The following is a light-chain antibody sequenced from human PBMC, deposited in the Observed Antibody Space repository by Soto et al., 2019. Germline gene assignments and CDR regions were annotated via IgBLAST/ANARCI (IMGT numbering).Light chain of an antibody. J-gene: IGLJ1*01. CDR3: SSYTTITTYV. V-gene: IGLV2-14*03. CDR1: SSDVGAYNH. Sequence: QSVLTQPSSVSGSPGQSITISCTGTSSDVGAYNHVSWYQHHPGKAPKLMIFDVSNRPSGVSNRFSGSKSGNTASLTISGLQAEDEADYYCSSYTTITTYVFGPGTKVTVL. CDR2: DVS.